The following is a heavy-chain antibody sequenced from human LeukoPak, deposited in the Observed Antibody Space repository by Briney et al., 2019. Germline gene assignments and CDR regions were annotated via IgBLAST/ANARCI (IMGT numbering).Heavy chain of an antibody. V-gene: IGHV4-34*01. Sequence: PSETLSLTCAVYGGSFSGYYWSWIRQPPGKGLEWIGEMNHSGSTNYNPSLKSRVTISVDTSKNQFSLKLSSVTAADTAVYYCARDKVTMVRGVIGNNWFDPWGQGTLVTVSS. D-gene: IGHD3-10*01. CDR2: MNHSGST. CDR3: ARDKVTMVRGVIGNNWFDP. J-gene: IGHJ5*02. CDR1: GGSFSGYY.